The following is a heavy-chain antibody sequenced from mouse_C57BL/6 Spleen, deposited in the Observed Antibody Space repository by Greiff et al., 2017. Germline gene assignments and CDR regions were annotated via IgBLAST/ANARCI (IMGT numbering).Heavy chain of an antibody. CDR2: INPYNGDT. Sequence: VQLQQSGPELVKPGDSVKISCKASGYSFTGYFMNWVMQSHGKSLEWIGSINPYNGDTFYNQKFKGKATLTVDKSSSTAHMELRSLTSEDSAVYYCASIYYDYDLFAYWGQGTLVTVSA. J-gene: IGHJ3*01. V-gene: IGHV1-20*01. CDR3: ASIYYDYDLFAY. D-gene: IGHD2-4*01. CDR1: GYSFTGYF.